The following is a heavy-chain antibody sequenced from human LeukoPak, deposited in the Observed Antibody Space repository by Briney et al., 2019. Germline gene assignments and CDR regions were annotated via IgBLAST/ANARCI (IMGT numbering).Heavy chain of an antibody. CDR2: IYPGDSDT. V-gene: IGHV5-51*01. Sequence: GESLKISCKGSGYSFTSYWIGWVRQMPGKGLEWMGIIYPGDSDTRYSPSFQGQVTISADKSISTAYLQWSSLKASDTAMYYCARELEGAAGNNWFDPWGQGTLVTVSS. J-gene: IGHJ5*02. CDR3: ARELEGAAGNNWFDP. CDR1: GYSFTSYW. D-gene: IGHD6-13*01.